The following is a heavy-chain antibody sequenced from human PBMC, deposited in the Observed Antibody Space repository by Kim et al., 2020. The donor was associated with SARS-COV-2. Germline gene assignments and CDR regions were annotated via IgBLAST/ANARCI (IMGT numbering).Heavy chain of an antibody. D-gene: IGHD2-21*01. Sequence: GGSLRLSCAASGFTFSRYDMNWVRQAPGKGLEWVSYISGSGGTEYYADSVKGRFTISRDNAKNSLYLQMNSLRADDTAVYYCARVGPHICGGSGCSYYYGMDVWGQGTTVTVSS. CDR3: ARVGPHICGGSGCSYYYGMDV. J-gene: IGHJ6*02. V-gene: IGHV3-48*03. CDR2: ISGSGGTE. CDR1: GFTFSRYD.